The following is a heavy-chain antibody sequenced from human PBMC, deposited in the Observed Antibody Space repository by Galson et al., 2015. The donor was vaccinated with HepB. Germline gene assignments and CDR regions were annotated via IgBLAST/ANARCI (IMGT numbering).Heavy chain of an antibody. CDR2: INAGNGNT. D-gene: IGHD3-10*01. CDR1: GYTFTSYA. Sequence: QSGAEVKKPGTSVKVSCKASGYTFTSYAMHWVRQAPGQRLEWMGWINAGNGNTKYSQKFQGRVTITRDTSASTAYMELSSLRSEDTAVYYCARDHLGGAYGMDVWGQGTTVTVSS. CDR3: ARDHLGGAYGMDV. J-gene: IGHJ6*02. V-gene: IGHV1-3*01.